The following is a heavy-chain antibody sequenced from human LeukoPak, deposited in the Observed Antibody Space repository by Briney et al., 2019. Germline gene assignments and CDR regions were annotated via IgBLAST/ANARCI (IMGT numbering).Heavy chain of an antibody. D-gene: IGHD2-2*02. V-gene: IGHV3-9*01. CDR1: GFTFDDYA. CDR2: ISWNGATI. Sequence: GGSLRLSCAASGFTFDDYAMHWVRQAPGKGLEWVSGISWNGATIVYADSVKGRFTISRDNAKNSLYLQMNSLRAGDTALYYCAKGPTLGYCSSTSCHSDWGQGTLVTVPS. J-gene: IGHJ4*02. CDR3: AKGPTLGYCSSTSCHSD.